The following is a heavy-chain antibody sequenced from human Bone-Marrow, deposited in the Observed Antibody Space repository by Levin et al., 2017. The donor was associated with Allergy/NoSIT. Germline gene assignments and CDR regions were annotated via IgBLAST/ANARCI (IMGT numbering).Heavy chain of an antibody. V-gene: IGHV3-7*01. Sequence: PGGSLRLSCAASGFTFSSYWMSWVRQAPGKGLEWVANIKQDGSEKYYVDSVKGRFTISRDNAKNSLYLQMNSLRAEDTAVYYCARVHVTMVRENYYYYYGMDVWGQGTTVTVSS. D-gene: IGHD3-10*01. CDR2: IKQDGSEK. J-gene: IGHJ6*02. CDR1: GFTFSSYW. CDR3: ARVHVTMVRENYYYYYGMDV.